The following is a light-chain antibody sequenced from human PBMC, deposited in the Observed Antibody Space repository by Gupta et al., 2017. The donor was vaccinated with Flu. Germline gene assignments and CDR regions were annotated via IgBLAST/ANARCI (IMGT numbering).Light chain of an antibody. V-gene: IGKV1-39*01. CDR1: QSISSY. J-gene: IGKJ1*01. CDR2: AAS. CDR3: QQSYSTPWT. Sequence: DIQMTQSPSSLSASVGDRVTITCRASQSISSYLNWYQQKPGKAPKLLIYAASSLQSGVPSRFSGSGDGTDFTLTISSLQHEDFATYYWQQSYSTPWTFGQGTKVEIK.